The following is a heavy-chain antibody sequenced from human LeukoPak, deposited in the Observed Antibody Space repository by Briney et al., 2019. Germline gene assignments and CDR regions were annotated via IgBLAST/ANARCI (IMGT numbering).Heavy chain of an antibody. J-gene: IGHJ5*02. D-gene: IGHD3-9*01. CDR1: GYSISNHY. V-gene: IGHV4-59*11. CDR2: LSYSGST. CDR3: ARSRYFDWLLFPNWFDP. Sequence: PSETLSLTCTVSGYSISNHYWSWIRQPPGKGLEWIGYLSYSGSTNHNPSLRSRVTISVDTSKNQFSLNLTSVSAADTAVYYCARSRYFDWLLFPNWFDPWGQGTLVTVSS.